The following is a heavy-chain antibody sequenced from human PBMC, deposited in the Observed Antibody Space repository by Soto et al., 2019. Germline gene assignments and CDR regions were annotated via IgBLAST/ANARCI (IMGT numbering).Heavy chain of an antibody. CDR1: GGSISSYY. D-gene: IGHD6-19*01. CDR3: ARQQWLVLNAFDI. V-gene: IGHV4-59*01. Sequence: QVQLQESGPGLVKPSETLSLTCTVSGGSISSYYWSWIRQPPGKGLEWIGYIYYSGSTNYNPSLNSRVTISVDTSKNQFSLKLRSVTAADTAVYYCARQQWLVLNAFDIWGQGTMVTVSS. CDR2: IYYSGST. J-gene: IGHJ3*02.